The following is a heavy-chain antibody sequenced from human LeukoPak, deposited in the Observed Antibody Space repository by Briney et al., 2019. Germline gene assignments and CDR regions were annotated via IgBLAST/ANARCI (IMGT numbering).Heavy chain of an antibody. V-gene: IGHV3-30-3*01. CDR2: ISSDGSKK. Sequence: GGSLRLSCSASGFTFSSYAMDWVRQAPGKGLEWVATISSDGSKKWYADSVEGRFTISRDSSKNTLYLQMDSARADDTALYYCVRDTSGNSWHPLAYWGQGTLVTVSS. J-gene: IGHJ4*02. CDR3: VRDTSGNSWHPLAY. CDR1: GFTFSSYA. D-gene: IGHD6-13*01.